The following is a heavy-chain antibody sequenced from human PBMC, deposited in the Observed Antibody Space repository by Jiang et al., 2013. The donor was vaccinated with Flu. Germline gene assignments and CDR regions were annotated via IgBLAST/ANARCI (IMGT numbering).Heavy chain of an antibody. Sequence: VQLVESGGGLVQPGGSLRLSCATSGFSFSANSMNWVRQAPGKGLEWVSSIGSSGSYIQYADSVKGRFTISRDNSKNTLYLQMNSLRADDTALYYCARDLGYAGDYYWYFGLWGLAPWSLSPQ. CDR1: GFSFSANS. CDR2: IGSSGSYI. V-gene: IGHV3-21*04. D-gene: IGHD4-23*01. J-gene: IGHJ2*01. CDR3: ARDLGYAGDYYWYFGL.